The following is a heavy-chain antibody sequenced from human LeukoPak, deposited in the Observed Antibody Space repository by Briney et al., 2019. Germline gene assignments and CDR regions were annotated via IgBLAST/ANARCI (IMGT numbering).Heavy chain of an antibody. CDR1: GYTLTELS. CDR3: ATEASIAARRGVYWFDP. J-gene: IGHJ5*02. D-gene: IGHD6-6*01. CDR2: FDPEDGET. V-gene: IGHV1-24*01. Sequence: ASVKVSCKVSGYTLTELSMHWVRQAPGKGLEWMGGFDPEDGETIYAQKFQGRVTMTEDTSTDTAYMELSSLRSEDTAVYYCATEASIAARRGVYWFDPWGQGTLVTVSS.